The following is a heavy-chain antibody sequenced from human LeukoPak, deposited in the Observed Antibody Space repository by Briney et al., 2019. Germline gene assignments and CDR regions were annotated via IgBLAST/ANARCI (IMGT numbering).Heavy chain of an antibody. V-gene: IGHV1-2*02. CDR3: ARDRNLVVVPAARGSWFDP. CDR1: GYTFTGYY. J-gene: IGHJ5*02. Sequence: ASVKVSCKASGYTFTGYYMHWVRQAPGQGLEWMGWINPNSGGTNYAQKFQGRVTMTRDTSISTAYMELSRLRSEDTAVYYCARDRNLVVVPAARGSWFDPWGQGTLVTVSS. CDR2: INPNSGGT. D-gene: IGHD2-2*01.